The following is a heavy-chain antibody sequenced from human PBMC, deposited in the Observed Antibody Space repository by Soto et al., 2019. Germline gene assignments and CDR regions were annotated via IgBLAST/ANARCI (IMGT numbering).Heavy chain of an antibody. J-gene: IGHJ3*02. CDR2: IYYSGST. D-gene: IGHD3-16*01. V-gene: IGHV4-59*08. CDR3: ARSTWGYAFDI. Sequence: QVQLQESGPGLVKPSETLSLTCTVSGGYINSHYWTWIRQPPGKGLEWIGYIYYSGSTAYNPSLKSRVTILTDKSKSLFSLRLTSLTAADTAVYYCARSTWGYAFDIWGQGAVVTVSS. CDR1: GGYINSHY.